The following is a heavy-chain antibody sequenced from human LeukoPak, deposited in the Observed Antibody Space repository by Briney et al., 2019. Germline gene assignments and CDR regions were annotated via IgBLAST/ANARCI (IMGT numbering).Heavy chain of an antibody. CDR2: INPSGGST. CDR3: ARALDYYDSSGSIDY. D-gene: IGHD3-22*01. CDR1: GYTFTSYY. Sequence: ASVKVSCKASGYTFTSYYMHWVRQAPGQGLEWMGIINPSGGSTSYAQKFQGRVTMTRDMSTSTVYMELSSLRSEDTAVYYCARALDYYDSSGSIDYWGQGTLVTVSS. J-gene: IGHJ4*02. V-gene: IGHV1-46*01.